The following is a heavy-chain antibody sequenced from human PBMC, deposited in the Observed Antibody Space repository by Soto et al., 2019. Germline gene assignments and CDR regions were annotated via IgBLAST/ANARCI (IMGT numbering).Heavy chain of an antibody. CDR3: ARACHDSSGYCAFDI. D-gene: IGHD3-22*01. CDR1: GYTFTGYY. CDR2: INPNSGGT. Sequence: ASVKGSCKASGYTFTGYYMHWVRQAPGQGLEWMGWINPNSGGTNYAQKFQGRVTMTRDTSISTAYMELSRLRSDDTAVYYCARACHDSSGYCAFDIWGQGTMVTVSS. V-gene: IGHV1-2*02. J-gene: IGHJ3*02.